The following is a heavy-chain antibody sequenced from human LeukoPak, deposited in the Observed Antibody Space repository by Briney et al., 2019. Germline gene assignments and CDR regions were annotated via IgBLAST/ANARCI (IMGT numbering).Heavy chain of an antibody. V-gene: IGHV4-38-2*01. D-gene: IGHD2-2*01. J-gene: IGHJ5*02. Sequence: SETLSLTCAVSGYSISSGYYWGWIRQPPGKGLEWIGSIYHSGSTYYNPSLKSRVTISVDTSKNQFSLKLSSVTAADTAVYYCARGDIVVVPAENWFGPWGQGTLVTVSS. CDR2: IYHSGST. CDR1: GYSISSGYY. CDR3: ARGDIVVVPAENWFGP.